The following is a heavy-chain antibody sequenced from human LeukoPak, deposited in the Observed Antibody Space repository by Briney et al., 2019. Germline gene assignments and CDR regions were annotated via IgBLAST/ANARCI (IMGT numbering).Heavy chain of an antibody. V-gene: IGHV1-69*05. Sequence: SVKASCKASGGTFSSYAISWVRQAPGQGLEWMGGIIPIFGTANYARKFQGRVTITTDESTSTAYMELSSLRSEDTAVYYCARVPQRLGLLGYNWFDPWGQGTLVTVSS. CDR2: IIPIFGTA. CDR3: ARVPQRLGLLGYNWFDP. D-gene: IGHD3-22*01. J-gene: IGHJ5*02. CDR1: GGTFSSYA.